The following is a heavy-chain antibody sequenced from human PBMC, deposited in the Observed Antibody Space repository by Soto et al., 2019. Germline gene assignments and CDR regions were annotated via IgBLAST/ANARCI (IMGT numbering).Heavy chain of an antibody. J-gene: IGHJ4*02. Sequence: QVQLQESGPGLVKPSETLSLTCTVSGGSISSYYWSWIRQPPGKGLEWIGYIYYSGSTNYNPSLQRRGTRSVDTSKIHFSLTLSSVTAADTAVYYVARRYGGNLDYWGQGTLVTVSS. V-gene: IGHV4-59*08. D-gene: IGHD1-26*01. CDR3: ARRYGGNLDY. CDR1: GGSISSYY. CDR2: IYYSGST.